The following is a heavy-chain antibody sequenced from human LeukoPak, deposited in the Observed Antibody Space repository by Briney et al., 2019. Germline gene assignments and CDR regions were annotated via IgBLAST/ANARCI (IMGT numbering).Heavy chain of an antibody. V-gene: IGHV3-21*01. Sequence: GGSLRLSCAASGFTFSSYSMNWVRQAPGKGLEWVSSISSSSSYIYYADSVKGRFTISRDNAKNSLYLQMNSLRAEDTAVYYCARGDSSVLLWFGESEGGNWFDPWGQGTLVTVSS. D-gene: IGHD3-10*01. J-gene: IGHJ5*02. CDR3: ARGDSSVLLWFGESEGGNWFDP. CDR1: GFTFSSYS. CDR2: ISSSSSYI.